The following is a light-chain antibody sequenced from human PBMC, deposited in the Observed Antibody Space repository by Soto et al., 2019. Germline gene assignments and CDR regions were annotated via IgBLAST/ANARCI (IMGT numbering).Light chain of an antibody. CDR2: GAF. V-gene: IGKV3-15*01. CDR3: QQYNNWLTWT. CDR1: QSVDIN. Sequence: EIVMTQSPATLSVSPGGRATLSCRASQSVDINLAWYQQRPGQSPRLLVYGAFTRATGLPARFSGRGSGTEFTLTISSLQFEDFAVYYCQQYNNWLTWTFGQGTKVEI. J-gene: IGKJ1*01.